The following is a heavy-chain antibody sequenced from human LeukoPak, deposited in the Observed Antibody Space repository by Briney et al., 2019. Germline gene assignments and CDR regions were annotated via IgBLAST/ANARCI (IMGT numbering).Heavy chain of an antibody. Sequence: GGSLRLSCAASGFTFRSYAMSWVRQAPGRGLEWVSAIRGSGGSTYYAHSVKRRFTISRDNSKNTLYLQLNSLRAEDSAVYYCAKGDGYYNSGRTYFDSWGQGTLVTVSS. V-gene: IGHV3-23*01. CDR2: IRGSGGST. J-gene: IGHJ4*02. CDR1: GFTFRSYA. CDR3: AKGDGYYNSGRTYFDS. D-gene: IGHD3-10*01.